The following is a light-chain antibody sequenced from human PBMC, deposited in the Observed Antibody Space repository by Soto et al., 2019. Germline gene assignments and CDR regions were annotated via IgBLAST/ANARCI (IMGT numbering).Light chain of an antibody. CDR3: QSYDSSLSGVV. J-gene: IGLJ2*01. V-gene: IGLV1-47*01. CDR1: SSNIGSNY. CDR2: RNS. Sequence: QSVLTQPPSVSGTPGQRVTISCSGSSSNIGSNYVFWYQQLPGTAPKLLIYRNSQRPSGVPDRFSGSKSGTSAPLAITGLQAEDEADYYCQSYDSSLSGVVFGGGTKLTVL.